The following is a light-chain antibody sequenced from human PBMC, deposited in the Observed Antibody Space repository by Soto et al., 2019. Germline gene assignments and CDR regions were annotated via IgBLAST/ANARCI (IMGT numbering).Light chain of an antibody. CDR1: QSVSSN. CDR2: RAS. J-gene: IGKJ5*01. V-gene: IGKV3-15*01. Sequence: EVVMAQSPATLSVSPGGRATLSCRASQSVSSNLAWYQQKPGQAPRLLIQRASTRATGIPARFSGSGSGTEFTLTISSLQSEDFAVYYCQQYNNWPLTFGQGTRLEIK. CDR3: QQYNNWPLT.